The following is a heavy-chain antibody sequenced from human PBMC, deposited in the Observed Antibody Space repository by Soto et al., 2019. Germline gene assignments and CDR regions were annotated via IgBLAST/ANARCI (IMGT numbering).Heavy chain of an antibody. CDR1: GFSLTTSGVG. CDR2: IYWDDDK. V-gene: IGHV2-5*02. D-gene: IGHD3-3*01. CDR3: AHRVLRTVFGLVTTTAIYFDF. Sequence: QITLNESGPTQVKPRQTLTLTCTFSGFSLTTSGVGVGWIRQSPGKAPEWLALIYWDDDKRYRPSLKSRLTNTEDTSKTPVVLTMADLDPADTATYYCAHRVLRTVFGLVTTTAIYFDFWGQGTPVAVSS. J-gene: IGHJ4*02.